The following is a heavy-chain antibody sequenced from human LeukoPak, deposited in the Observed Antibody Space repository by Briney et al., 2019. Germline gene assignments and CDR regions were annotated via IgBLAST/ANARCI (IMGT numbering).Heavy chain of an antibody. CDR1: GYTFTSYG. V-gene: IGHV1-18*01. Sequence: ASVKVSCKASGYTFTSYGISWVRQAPGQGLEWMGWISAYNGNTNYAQKLQGRVIMTRDTSTSTAYMELRSLRSDDTAVYYCARDHVLLWFGELLPENWFDPWGQGTLVTVSS. CDR2: ISAYNGNT. CDR3: ARDHVLLWFGELLPENWFDP. J-gene: IGHJ5*02. D-gene: IGHD3-10*01.